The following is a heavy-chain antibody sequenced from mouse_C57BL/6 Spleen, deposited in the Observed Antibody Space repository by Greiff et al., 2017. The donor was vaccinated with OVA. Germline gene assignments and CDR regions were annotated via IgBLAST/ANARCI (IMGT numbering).Heavy chain of an antibody. CDR3: ARSGYGSSFAY. CDR1: GYTFTSYW. V-gene: IGHV1-50*01. CDR2: IDPSDSYT. J-gene: IGHJ3*01. Sequence: QVQLQQPGAELVKPGASVQLSCKASGYTFTSYWMQWVKQRPGQGLEWIGEIDPSDSYTNYNPKFKGKATLTVDTSSSTAYMQLSSLTSEDSAVYYCARSGYGSSFAYWGQGTLVTVSA. D-gene: IGHD1-1*01.